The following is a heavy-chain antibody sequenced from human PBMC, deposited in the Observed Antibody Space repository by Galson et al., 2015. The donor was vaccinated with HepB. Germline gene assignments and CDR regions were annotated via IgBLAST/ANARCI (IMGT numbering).Heavy chain of an antibody. Sequence: SLRLSCAASGFTFSSYAMHWVRQAPGKGLEWVAVISYDGSNKYYADSVKGRFTISRDNSKNTLYLQMNSLRAEDTAVYYCAKYCSSTSCPSSTFDYWGQGTLVTVSS. CDR1: GFTFSSYA. CDR2: ISYDGSNK. V-gene: IGHV3-30*04. CDR3: AKYCSSTSCPSSTFDY. D-gene: IGHD2-2*01. J-gene: IGHJ4*02.